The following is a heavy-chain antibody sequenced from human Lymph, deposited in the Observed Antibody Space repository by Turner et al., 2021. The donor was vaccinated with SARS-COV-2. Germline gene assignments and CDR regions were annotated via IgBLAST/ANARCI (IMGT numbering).Heavy chain of an antibody. J-gene: IGHJ6*02. CDR2: IIPSLAKA. Sequence: QVQLVQSGAEVKKPGSSVKVSCKASGGTFSSSAISWVRQAPGQGFGGRGGIIPSLAKANHAQKFQGRVTITADKSPSTAYMELSSLRSEDTAVYFCARIAAPGMGGGVHYYYYAMDVWGQGTTVTVSS. V-gene: IGHV1-69*10. D-gene: IGHD6-13*01. CDR3: ARIAAPGMGGGVHYYYYAMDV. CDR1: GGTFSSSA.